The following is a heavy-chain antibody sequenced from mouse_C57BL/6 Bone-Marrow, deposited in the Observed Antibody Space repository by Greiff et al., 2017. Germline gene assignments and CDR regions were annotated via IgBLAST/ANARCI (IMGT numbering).Heavy chain of an antibody. Sequence: VQLQQSVAELVRPGASVKLSCTASGFNIKNTYMHWVKQRPEQGLEWIGRIDPSNGNTKYAPKFQGKATLTADTSSNTASLQLSSLTSEDTAIYYCAPGGYYGNFYYAMDDRGQGTSVTVSA. D-gene: IGHD2-1*01. J-gene: IGHJ4*01. CDR1: GFNIKNTY. V-gene: IGHV14-3*01. CDR2: IDPSNGNT. CDR3: APGGYYGNFYYAMDD.